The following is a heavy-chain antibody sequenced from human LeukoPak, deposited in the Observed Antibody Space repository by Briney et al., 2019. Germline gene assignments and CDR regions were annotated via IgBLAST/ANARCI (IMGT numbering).Heavy chain of an antibody. CDR1: GFTFSSYA. CDR2: ITSSGGNT. CDR3: AKDHSSCYLCCYFDL. V-gene: IGHV3-23*01. Sequence: GGSLRHSCAASGFTFSSYAMTCVRQTLEKRLGWVSTITSSGGNTYYADSVKGRFTISRGNSKNTLYLQMNSLRAEDTAVYYCAKDHSSCYLCCYFDLWGRGTLVTVSS. J-gene: IGHJ2*01. D-gene: IGHD2-15*01.